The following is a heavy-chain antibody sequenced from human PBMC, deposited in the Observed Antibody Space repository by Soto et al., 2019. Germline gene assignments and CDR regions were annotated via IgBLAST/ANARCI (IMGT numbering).Heavy chain of an antibody. CDR1: GGSISSGGYS. V-gene: IGHV4-30-2*01. Sequence: QLQLQESGSGLVKPSQTLSLTCDVSGGSISSGGYSWSWIRQPPGKGLEWIGYISHSGSTYYTPVLKRRVTILVDRSTYQFSLTLSSVTAAHTTVYYCARVPDVWGQGTTVTVSS. J-gene: IGHJ6*02. CDR2: ISHSGST. CDR3: ARVPDV.